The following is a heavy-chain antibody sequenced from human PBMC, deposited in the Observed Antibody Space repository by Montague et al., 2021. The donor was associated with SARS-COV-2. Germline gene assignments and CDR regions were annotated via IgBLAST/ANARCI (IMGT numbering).Heavy chain of an antibody. J-gene: IGHJ6*02. CDR3: ARILRSCTNGVCRTYYYYALTV. Sequence: SETLSLTCTVSGGSISGFYWSWIRQPPGKGLEWIGYIYYSGSTKYNPSLESRVAVSVDRSKNQVSLKLTSVTAADTAVYYCARILRSCTNGVCRTYYYYALTVRGPGTTVTVSS. D-gene: IGHD2-8*01. CDR2: IYYSGST. V-gene: IGHV4-59*01. CDR1: GGSISGFY.